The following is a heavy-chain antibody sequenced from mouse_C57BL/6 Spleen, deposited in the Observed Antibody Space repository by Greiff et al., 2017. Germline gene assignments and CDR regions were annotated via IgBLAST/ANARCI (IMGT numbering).Heavy chain of an antibody. D-gene: IGHD1-1*01. Sequence: EVQVVESGGDLVKPGGSLKLSCAASGFTFSSYGMSWVRQTPDKRLEWVATISSGGSYTYYPDSVKGRFTISRDKAKNTLYLQMSSLKSEDTAMYYCARQITTVVATDWYFDVWGTGTTVTVSS. J-gene: IGHJ1*03. CDR2: ISSGGSYT. CDR1: GFTFSSYG. V-gene: IGHV5-6*01. CDR3: ARQITTVVATDWYFDV.